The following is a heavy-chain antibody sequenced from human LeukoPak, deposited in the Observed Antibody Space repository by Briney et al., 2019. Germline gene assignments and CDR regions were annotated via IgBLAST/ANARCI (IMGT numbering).Heavy chain of an antibody. V-gene: IGHV3-23*01. J-gene: IGHJ4*02. Sequence: SGGSLRLSCAASGFTFSSYAMSWVRQAPGKGLEWVSAISGSGGSTYYADSVKGRFTISRDNSKNTLYLQMNSLRGEDTAVYYCAKDRGDVDTAMDYWGQGTLVTVSS. CDR1: GFTFSSYA. D-gene: IGHD5-18*01. CDR2: ISGSGGST. CDR3: AKDRGDVDTAMDY.